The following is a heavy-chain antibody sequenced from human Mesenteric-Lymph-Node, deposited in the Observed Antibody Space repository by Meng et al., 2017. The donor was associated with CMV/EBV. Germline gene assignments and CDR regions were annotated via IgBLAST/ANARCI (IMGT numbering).Heavy chain of an antibody. J-gene: IGHJ4*02. CDR2: IYYSGST. Sequence: SETLSLTCTVSRGSISSRSYFWGWIRQPPGKGLEWIGTIYYSGSTYYNPSLKSRVTISVDTSKNQFSLKLNSVTAADTAVYYCARGEGGYSGYDYDYWGQGTLVTVSS. CDR1: RGSISSRSYF. CDR3: ARGEGGYSGYDYDY. D-gene: IGHD5-12*01. V-gene: IGHV4-39*07.